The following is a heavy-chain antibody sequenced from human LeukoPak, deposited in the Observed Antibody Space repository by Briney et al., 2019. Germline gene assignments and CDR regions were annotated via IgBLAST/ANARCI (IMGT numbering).Heavy chain of an antibody. Sequence: SETLSLTCAVYGGSFSGYYWSWIRQPPGKGLEWIGEINHSGSTNYNPSLKSRVTISVGTSKNQFSLKLSSVTAADTAVYYCAAEGSGYFSWSSYFDYWGQGTLVTVSS. J-gene: IGHJ4*02. V-gene: IGHV4-34*01. D-gene: IGHD3-3*01. CDR1: GGSFSGYY. CDR2: INHSGST. CDR3: AAEGSGYFSWSSYFDY.